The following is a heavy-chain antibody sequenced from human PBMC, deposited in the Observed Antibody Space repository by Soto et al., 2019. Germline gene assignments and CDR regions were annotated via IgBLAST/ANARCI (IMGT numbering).Heavy chain of an antibody. CDR2: TYYRSKWYN. CDR1: GDSVSSNSAA. V-gene: IGHV6-1*01. Sequence: SQTLSLTCAISGDSVSSNSAAWNWIRQSPSRGLEWLGRTYYRSKWYNDYAVSVKSRITINPDTSKNQFSLQLNSVTPEDTSVYYCASGLLAVAAPRGYYYYGMDVWGQGPTVTVSS. CDR3: ASGLLAVAAPRGYYYYGMDV. D-gene: IGHD6-19*01. J-gene: IGHJ6*02.